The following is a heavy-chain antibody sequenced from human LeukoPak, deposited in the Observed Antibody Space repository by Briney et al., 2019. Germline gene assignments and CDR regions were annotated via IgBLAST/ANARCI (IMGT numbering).Heavy chain of an antibody. CDR3: ASSGYGHFCYDY. J-gene: IGHJ4*02. CDR2: FTNDGSGA. D-gene: IGHD3-3*02. CDR1: GFTLSDYW. Sequence: GGSLRLSCAASGFTLSDYWMHWVRQVPGKGLMWISRFTNDGSGAGYADSVMGRFIISRDDTKNTLYLQMNSLRAEDTAVYYCASSGYGHFCYDYWGQGAVVTVSS. V-gene: IGHV3-74*01.